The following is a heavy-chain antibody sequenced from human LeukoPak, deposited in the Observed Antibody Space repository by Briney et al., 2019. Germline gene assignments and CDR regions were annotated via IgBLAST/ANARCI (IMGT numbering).Heavy chain of an antibody. CDR2: IIPIFGTA. Sequence: PMASVKVSCKAFGYTFSSYGISWVRQAPGQGLEWMGGIIPIFGTANYAQKFQGRVTITADESTSTAYMELSSLRSEDTAVYYCASLSGSYEPAFDYWGQGTLVTVSS. D-gene: IGHD1-26*01. V-gene: IGHV1-69*13. CDR1: GYTFSSYG. J-gene: IGHJ4*02. CDR3: ASLSGSYEPAFDY.